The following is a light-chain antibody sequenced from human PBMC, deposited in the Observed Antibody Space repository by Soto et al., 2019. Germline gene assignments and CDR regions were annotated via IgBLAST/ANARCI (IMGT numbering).Light chain of an antibody. CDR1: SSDVGGYNY. CDR2: EVS. V-gene: IGLV2-14*01. J-gene: IGLJ2*01. Sequence: QSALTQPASVSGSPGQSITISCTGTSSDVGGYNYVSWYQQYPGKAPKLMIYEVSNRPSGVSNRFSGYKSGNTASLSISGLQAEDEADYYCSSYASSRDVFFGGGTKLTVL. CDR3: SSYASSRDVF.